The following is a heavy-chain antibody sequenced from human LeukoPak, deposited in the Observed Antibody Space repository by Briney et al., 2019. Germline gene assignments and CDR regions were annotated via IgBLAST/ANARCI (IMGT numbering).Heavy chain of an antibody. CDR2: IYYRGST. D-gene: IGHD3-22*01. V-gene: IGHV4-39*01. J-gene: IGHJ4*02. CDR3: ARRGYDSSGSYRNY. Sequence: SETLSLTCTVSGVSISSSSYYWGWIRQPPGKGLEWIGSIYYRGSTYYNPSLKSRVTISVDTSKNQFSLKLSSVTAADTAVYYCARRGYDSSGSYRNYWGQGSLVTVSS. CDR1: GVSISSSSYY.